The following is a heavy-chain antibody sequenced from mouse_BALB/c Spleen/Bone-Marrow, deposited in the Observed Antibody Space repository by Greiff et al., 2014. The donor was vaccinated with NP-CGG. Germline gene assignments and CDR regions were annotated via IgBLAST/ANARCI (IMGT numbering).Heavy chain of an antibody. V-gene: IGHV1-67*01. Sequence: QVQLKHSGAELVRPGVSVKISCKGSGYTFTDYAVHWVKQSHTKSLEWIGLISSYYGDATYNQKFKGKATMTVDKSSSTAFLELARLTFEDSAIYYCARSGKVRNAMDYWGQGTSVTVSS. D-gene: IGHD2-14*01. J-gene: IGHJ4*01. CDR1: GYTFTDYA. CDR3: ARSGKVRNAMDY. CDR2: ISSYYGDA.